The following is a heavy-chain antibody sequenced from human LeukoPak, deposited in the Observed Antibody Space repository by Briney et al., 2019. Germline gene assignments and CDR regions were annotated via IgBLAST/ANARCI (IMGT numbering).Heavy chain of an antibody. D-gene: IGHD2-2*01. J-gene: IGHJ3*02. CDR3: AREGYCSSTSCYFYAFDI. CDR2: INPSGGST. V-gene: IGHV1-46*01. CDR1: VYTFTSYY. Sequence: ASVKVSCKASVYTFTSYYMHWVRQAPGQGLEWMGIINPSGGSTSYAQKFQGRVTMTRDTSTSTVYMELSSLRSEDTAVYYCAREGYCSSTSCYFYAFDIWGQGTMVTVSS.